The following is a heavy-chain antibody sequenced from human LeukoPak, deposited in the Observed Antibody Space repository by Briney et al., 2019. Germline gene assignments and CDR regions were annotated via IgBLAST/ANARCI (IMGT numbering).Heavy chain of an antibody. J-gene: IGHJ3*02. V-gene: IGHV4-59*01. Sequence: PSETLSLTCTVSGGSISSYYWSWIRQPPGKGLEWIGYIYYSGSTNYNPSLKSRVTISVDTSKNQFSLKLSSVTAADTAVYYCARVPPGYSRKFDCFDIWGQGTMVTVSS. CDR1: GGSISSYY. CDR3: ARVPPGYSRKFDCFDI. CDR2: IYYSGST. D-gene: IGHD1-14*01.